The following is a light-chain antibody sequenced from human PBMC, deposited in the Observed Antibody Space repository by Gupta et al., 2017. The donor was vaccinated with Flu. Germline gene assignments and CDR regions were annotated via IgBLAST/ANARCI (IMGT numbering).Light chain of an antibody. CDR3: QQDNLTPLT. V-gene: IGKV4-1*01. Sequence: DIVMTQSPDSLAVPLGERATIHCKSSQSSLDSYNNRNYLAWYQRKAGQPPRLLIYWASTRESGVPDRFSGSGSGTDFTLTISSLQAEDVAVYYCQQDNLTPLTFGQGTKVEIK. CDR1: QSSLDSYNNRNY. CDR2: WAS. J-gene: IGKJ1*01.